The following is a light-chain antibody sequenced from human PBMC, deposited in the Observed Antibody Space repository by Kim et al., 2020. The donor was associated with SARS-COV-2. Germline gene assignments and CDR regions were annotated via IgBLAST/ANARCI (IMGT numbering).Light chain of an antibody. V-gene: IGLV6-57*03. Sequence: AVAHTCTRSSGGMVSDYGQGYRQRPGRAPATVIYGDTQRPCGVADRVAGSSDRSSNSASLTISGLRAEDEADYYCQSYDSSTQGVFGGGTKLTVL. CDR2: GDT. CDR3: QSYDSSTQGV. CDR1: SGGMVSDY. J-gene: IGLJ3*02.